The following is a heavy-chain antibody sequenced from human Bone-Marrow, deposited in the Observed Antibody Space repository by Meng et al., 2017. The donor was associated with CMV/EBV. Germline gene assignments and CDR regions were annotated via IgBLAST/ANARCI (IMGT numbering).Heavy chain of an antibody. V-gene: IGHV1-2*02. Sequence: ASVKVSCKASGYTFTAHYFHWVRQAPGQGLEWMGWIHPHRGDTNYAQQFQGRVTLTRDTSINTGYMELTRLTSDDTAVYYCARNNYYDSWSGPDFWGLGTLVTVSS. D-gene: IGHD3-3*01. CDR2: IHPHRGDT. J-gene: IGHJ4*02. CDR3: ARNNYYDSWSGPDF. CDR1: GYTFTAHY.